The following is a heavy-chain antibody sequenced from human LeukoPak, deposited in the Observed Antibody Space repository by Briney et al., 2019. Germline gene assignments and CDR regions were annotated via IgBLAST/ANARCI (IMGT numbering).Heavy chain of an antibody. CDR2: INPSGGST. Sequence: ASVKVSCKASGYTFTSYYMHWVRQAPGQGLEWMGIINPSGGSTSYAQKFQGRVTMTRDMSTSTVYMELSSLRSEDTAVYYCAGDGQTVDTAMAYYYYYYMDVWGKGTTVTVSS. D-gene: IGHD5-18*01. CDR1: GYTFTSYY. V-gene: IGHV1-46*01. J-gene: IGHJ6*03. CDR3: AGDGQTVDTAMAYYYYYYMDV.